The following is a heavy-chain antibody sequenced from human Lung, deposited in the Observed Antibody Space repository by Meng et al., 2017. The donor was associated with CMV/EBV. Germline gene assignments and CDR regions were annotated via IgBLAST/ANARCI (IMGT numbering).Heavy chain of an antibody. CDR2: IKRNTDGGTR. V-gene: IGHV3-15*01. CDR3: TTAGANYEPDY. D-gene: IGHD3-22*01. J-gene: IGHJ4*02. CDR1: GFTFSNAW. Sequence: ESXKISXAASGFTFSNAWMSWVRQAPGKGLEWVGRIKRNTDGGTRDHAAPVRGRFTISRDDSKNTLYLQMNSLTTEDTAVYYCTTAGANYEPDYWGQGTXVTVSS.